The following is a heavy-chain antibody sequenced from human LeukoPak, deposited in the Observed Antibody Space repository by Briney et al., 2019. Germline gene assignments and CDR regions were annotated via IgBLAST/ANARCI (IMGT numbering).Heavy chain of an antibody. CDR3: VGTFTIFGVVSTIA. CDR2: ISFSGDNGGDNT. Sequence: PGGSLRLSCAASGFTFSSYAFHWVRQAPGKGLEWVSSISFSGDNGGDNTYYADSVRGRFSISRDNSQNTVFLQMSSLRVDDTAAYYCVGTFTIFGVVSTIAWGQGTLVTVSS. V-gene: IGHV3-23*01. CDR1: GFTFSSYA. D-gene: IGHD3-3*01. J-gene: IGHJ4*02.